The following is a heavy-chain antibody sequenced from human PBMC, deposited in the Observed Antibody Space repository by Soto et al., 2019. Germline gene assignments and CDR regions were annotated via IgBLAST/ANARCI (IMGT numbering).Heavy chain of an antibody. J-gene: IGHJ3*02. CDR3: SRDSHSNILTGYSRNALAI. V-gene: IGHV1-2*02. D-gene: IGHD3-9*01. CDR2: SYPNSGGA. Sequence: ASVKVICKASGYTFSTCYIHRLGRAPGQGLEWMGWSYPNSGGAIYTRHFQDGVTMTSATYFTTASIELSRLRYASTTALYCSRDSHSNILTGYSRNALAIWGQGTMVTVSS. CDR1: GYTFSTCY.